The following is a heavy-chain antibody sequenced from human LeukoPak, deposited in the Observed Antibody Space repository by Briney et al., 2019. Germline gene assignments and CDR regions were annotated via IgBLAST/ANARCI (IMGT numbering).Heavy chain of an antibody. CDR2: IYYSGST. V-gene: IGHV4-30-4*01. Sequence: SETLSLTCTVSGGSISSGDYYWSWIRQPPGKGLEWIGYIYYSGSTYYNPSLKSRVTISVDTSKNQFSLKLSSVTAADTAVYYCARVGYYGSGSSILYNWFDPWGQGTLVTVSS. J-gene: IGHJ5*02. CDR3: ARVGYYGSGSSILYNWFDP. D-gene: IGHD3-10*01. CDR1: GGSISSGDYY.